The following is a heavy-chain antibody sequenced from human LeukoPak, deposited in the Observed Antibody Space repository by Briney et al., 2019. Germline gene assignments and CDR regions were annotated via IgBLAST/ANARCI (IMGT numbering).Heavy chain of an antibody. CDR1: GYTFTSYD. Sequence: ASVKVSCKASGYTFTSYDVNWVRPATGQGLGWMGWMNPNSGNTGYAQKFQGRVTMTRNTSISTAYMELSSLRSEDTAVYYCARGDCSGGSCYPEYYYYYYMDVWGKGTTVTVSS. V-gene: IGHV1-8*01. J-gene: IGHJ6*03. D-gene: IGHD2-15*01. CDR3: ARGDCSGGSCYPEYYYYYYMDV. CDR2: MNPNSGNT.